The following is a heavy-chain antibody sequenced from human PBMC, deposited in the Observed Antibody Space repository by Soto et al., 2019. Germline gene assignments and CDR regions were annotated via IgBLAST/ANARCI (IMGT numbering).Heavy chain of an antibody. CDR3: LRDPSLSVQLGFDI. V-gene: IGHV4-38-2*01. J-gene: IGHJ3*02. D-gene: IGHD3-16*01. CDR1: GYPITNVYF. CDR2: IYHDGTT. Sequence: SETLSLTCAVSGYPITNVYFWGWIRKPPGKGLGWIGSIYHDGTTNYNPSLKSRVIISVNTSKNQFSLELTPLTAADTAVYSPLRDPSLSVQLGFDIWGEGTMVTVSS.